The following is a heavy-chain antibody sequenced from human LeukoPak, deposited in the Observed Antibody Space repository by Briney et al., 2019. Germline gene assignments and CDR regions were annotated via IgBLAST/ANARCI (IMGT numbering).Heavy chain of an antibody. CDR3: AITGGTYDFWSGYPMDY. CDR1: GGSISSSSYY. Sequence: KPSKTLSLTCTVSGGSISSSSYYWGWIRQPPGKGLEWIWSIYYSGSTYYNPSLKSRVTISVDTSKNQFSLKLSSVTAADTAVYYCAITGGTYDFWSGYPMDYWGQGTLVTVSS. D-gene: IGHD3-3*01. CDR2: IYYSGST. J-gene: IGHJ4*02. V-gene: IGHV4-39*01.